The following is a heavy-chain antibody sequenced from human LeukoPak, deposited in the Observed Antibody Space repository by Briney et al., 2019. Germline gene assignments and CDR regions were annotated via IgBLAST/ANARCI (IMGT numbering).Heavy chain of an antibody. CDR1: GYTFTGYY. CDR2: INPNSGGT. J-gene: IGHJ5*02. D-gene: IGHD6-19*01. V-gene: IGHV1-2*06. CDR3: ARDYVVFRQWLVRWFDP. Sequence: GESLKISCKGSGYTFTGYYMHWVRQAPGQGLEWMGRINPNSGGTNYAQKFQGRVTMTRDTSISTAYMELSRLRSDDTAVYYCARDYVVFRQWLVRWFDPWGQGTLVTVSS.